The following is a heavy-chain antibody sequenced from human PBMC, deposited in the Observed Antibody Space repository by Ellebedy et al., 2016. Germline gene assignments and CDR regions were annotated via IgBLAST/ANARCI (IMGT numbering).Heavy chain of an antibody. J-gene: IGHJ4*02. V-gene: IGHV1-2*02. CDR3: ARRGVAAGKFDY. CDR1: GYTFTGYY. CDR2: ISPKSGGT. D-gene: IGHD3-10*01. Sequence: ASVKVSCKAAGYTFTGYYIHWVRQAPGQGLEWMGWISPKSGGTNFAQKFQGRVTMTTDTSTNTAYMELKSLISNDTAVYYCARRGVAAGKFDYWGQGTLVTVPS.